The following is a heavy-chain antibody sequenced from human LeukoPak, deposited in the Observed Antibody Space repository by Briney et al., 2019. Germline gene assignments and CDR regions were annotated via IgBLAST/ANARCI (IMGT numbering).Heavy chain of an antibody. CDR3: ARDRKGSYYLAAFDI. CDR2: IYYSGST. J-gene: IGHJ3*02. V-gene: IGHV4-59*01. D-gene: IGHD1-26*01. CDR1: DGSISSYY. Sequence: SETLSLTCTVSDGSISSYYWSWIRQPPGKGLEWIGYIYYSGSTNYNPSLKSRVTISVDTSKNQFSLKLSSVTAADTAVYYCARDRKGSYYLAAFDIWGQGTMVTVSS.